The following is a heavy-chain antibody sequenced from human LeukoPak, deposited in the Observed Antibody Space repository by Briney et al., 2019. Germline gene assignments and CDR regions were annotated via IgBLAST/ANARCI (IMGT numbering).Heavy chain of an antibody. D-gene: IGHD2-2*01. CDR2: IKQDGSDK. J-gene: IGHJ4*02. CDR3: VRGIIPAANGIGY. V-gene: IGHV3-7*01. Sequence: GGSLRLSCAASGFTFSTYWMSWVRQAPGEGLEWVANIKQDGSDKYYVDSVKGRFTISRGNAKNSLCLQMNSLRAEDTAVYYCVRGIIPAANGIGYWGQGTLVTVSS. CDR1: GFTFSTYW.